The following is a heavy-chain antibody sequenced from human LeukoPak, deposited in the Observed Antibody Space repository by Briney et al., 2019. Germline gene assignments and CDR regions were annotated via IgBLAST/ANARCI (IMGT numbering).Heavy chain of an antibody. CDR3: ARLISRNWFDP. CDR2: ISSSSSYT. CDR1: GFTFSDYY. D-gene: IGHD3-16*01. V-gene: IGHV3-11*06. Sequence: TGGSLRLSCAASGFTFSDYYMSWIRQAPGKGLEWVSYISSSSSYTNYADSVKGRFTISRDNAKNSLYLQMNSLRAEDTAVYYCARLISRNWFDPWGQGTLVTISS. J-gene: IGHJ5*02.